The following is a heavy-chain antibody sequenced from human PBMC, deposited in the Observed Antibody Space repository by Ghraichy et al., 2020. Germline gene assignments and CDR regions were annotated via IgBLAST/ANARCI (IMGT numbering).Heavy chain of an antibody. J-gene: IGHJ6*02. CDR1: GFTFTNYF. CDR3: ARSWFGENYGMDV. V-gene: IGHV3-7*01. D-gene: IGHD3-10*01. Sequence: GGSLRLSCLASGFTFTNYFMSWVRQAPGKGLEWVANIKQDESEKYYMDSVRGRFTVSRDNAKNSLYLQMNSLTGEDTAVYYCARSWFGENYGMDVWGQGTTVTVSS. CDR2: IKQDESEK.